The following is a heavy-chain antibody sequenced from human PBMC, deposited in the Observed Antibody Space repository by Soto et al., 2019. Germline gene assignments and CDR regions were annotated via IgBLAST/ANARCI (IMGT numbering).Heavy chain of an antibody. J-gene: IGHJ6*02. Sequence: PGESLKISCKGSGYSFTSYWIGWVRQMPGKGLEWMGIIYPGDSDTRYSPSFQGQATISADKSISTAYLQWSSLKASDTAMYYCARTSAAGKYYYGMDVWGQGTTVTVSS. D-gene: IGHD6-13*01. V-gene: IGHV5-51*01. CDR2: IYPGDSDT. CDR1: GYSFTSYW. CDR3: ARTSAAGKYYYGMDV.